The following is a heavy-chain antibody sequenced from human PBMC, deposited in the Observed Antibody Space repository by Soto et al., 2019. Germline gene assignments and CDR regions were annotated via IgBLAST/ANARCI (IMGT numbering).Heavy chain of an antibody. Sequence: SVKVSCKASGGTFRRFGFSWVRQAPGQGLEWMGGIIPMFGTVKYAQTFQGRVTIIADESTNTAHMELSSLRSEDTAVYYCARDLPPDYYDSSGYDYPAFDYWGQGTLVTVSS. V-gene: IGHV1-69*13. CDR2: IIPMFGTV. D-gene: IGHD3-22*01. J-gene: IGHJ4*02. CDR3: ARDLPPDYYDSSGYDYPAFDY. CDR1: GGTFRRFG.